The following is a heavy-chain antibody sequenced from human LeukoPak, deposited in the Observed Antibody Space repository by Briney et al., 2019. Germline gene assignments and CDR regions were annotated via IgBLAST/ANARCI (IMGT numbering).Heavy chain of an antibody. CDR1: GFTFSSYW. CDR3: ASRGWSIAAATKPTKVDY. J-gene: IGHJ4*02. Sequence: GGSLRLSCAASGFTFSSYWMSWVRQAPGKGLEWVANIKQDGSEKYYVDSVKGRFTISRDKAKNSLYLQMNSLRDEDTAVYYCASRGWSIAAATKPTKVDYWGQGTLVTVSS. D-gene: IGHD6-13*01. CDR2: IKQDGSEK. V-gene: IGHV3-7*01.